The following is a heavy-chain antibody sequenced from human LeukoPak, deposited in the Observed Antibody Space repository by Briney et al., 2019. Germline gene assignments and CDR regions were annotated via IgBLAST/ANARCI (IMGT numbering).Heavy chain of an antibody. V-gene: IGHV3-74*01. CDR1: GFTFSYYW. Sequence: PGGSLRLSCAASGFTFSYYWMYWVRQAPGKGLVWVARINGDGSSTSYADSVKGRFTISRDNAKNTLYLQMNSLRAEDTAVYYCARGYFYDSSGLDSWGQGTLVTVSS. CDR3: ARGYFYDSSGLDS. D-gene: IGHD3-22*01. CDR2: INGDGSST. J-gene: IGHJ4*02.